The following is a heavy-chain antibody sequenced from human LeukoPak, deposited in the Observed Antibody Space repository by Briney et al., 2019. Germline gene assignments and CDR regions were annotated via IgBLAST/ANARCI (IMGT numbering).Heavy chain of an antibody. CDR3: ARDNWSGIGFYFDY. V-gene: IGHV1-46*01. D-gene: IGHD6-13*01. Sequence: ASVKVSCKASGYTFTSYYIHWVRQAPGQGLEWMGVINLSGGSTSYAQKFQGRVTMTRDMSTSTVYMELSSLRSEDTAVYYCARDNWSGIGFYFDYWGQGTLVTVSS. CDR2: INLSGGST. CDR1: GYTFTSYY. J-gene: IGHJ4*02.